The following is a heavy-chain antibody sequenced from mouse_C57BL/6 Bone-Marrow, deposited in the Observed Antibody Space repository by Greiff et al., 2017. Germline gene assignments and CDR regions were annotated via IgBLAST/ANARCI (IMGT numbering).Heavy chain of an antibody. D-gene: IGHD4-1*01. Sequence: EVKLVESGEGLVKPGGSLKLSCAASGFTFSSYAMSWVRQTPEKRLEWVAYISSGGDYIYYADTVKGRFTISRDNARNTLYLKMSSLKSEDTAMYYCTRDLTGTIDYWGQGTTLTVSS. CDR1: GFTFSSYA. CDR2: ISSGGDYI. J-gene: IGHJ2*01. CDR3: TRDLTGTIDY. V-gene: IGHV5-9-1*02.